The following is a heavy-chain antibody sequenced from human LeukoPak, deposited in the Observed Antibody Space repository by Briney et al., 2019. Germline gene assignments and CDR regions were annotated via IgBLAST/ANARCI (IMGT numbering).Heavy chain of an antibody. CDR2: ISSSGST. D-gene: IGHD2-15*01. CDR3: AREVRSSTPGY. V-gene: IGHV4-4*07. J-gene: IGHJ4*02. Sequence: PPETLSLTCTVSGGSISSYYWSWIRQPAGKGLEWIGRISSSGSTDYNPSHKSRVTMSVDTSKTQFSLKLSSVTAADTAVYYCAREVRSSTPGYWGQGTLVTVSS. CDR1: GGSISSYY.